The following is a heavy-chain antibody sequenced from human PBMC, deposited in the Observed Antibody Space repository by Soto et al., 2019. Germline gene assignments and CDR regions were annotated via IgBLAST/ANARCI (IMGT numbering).Heavy chain of an antibody. Sequence: ASVKVSCKASGFSFTGYYIHWLRQAPGQGLEWMGWINAHSGGTEYAQKFQGRVTLTRDTSIATAYLTLASLTSDDTALYYCAKDLTRQLAYWLDPWGQGTQVTVSS. J-gene: IGHJ5*02. CDR2: INAHSGGT. CDR1: GFSFTGYY. CDR3: AKDLTRQLAYWLDP. V-gene: IGHV1-2*02. D-gene: IGHD6-6*01.